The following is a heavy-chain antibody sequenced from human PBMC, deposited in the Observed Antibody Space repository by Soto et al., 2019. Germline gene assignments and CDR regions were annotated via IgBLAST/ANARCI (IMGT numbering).Heavy chain of an antibody. J-gene: IGHJ4*02. Sequence: LGITSAVSGVSISSGYYWAWVRQATRKGLGWVASIYHSGPTYYSPSLTSRVTISVDTSKNQFSLKRSSVTAADSAVYYCARTDTAGYYPYCCQGKLLTISS. CDR2: IYHSGPT. CDR1: GVSISSGYY. D-gene: IGHD3-9*01. CDR3: ARTDTAGYYPY. V-gene: IGHV4-38-2*01.